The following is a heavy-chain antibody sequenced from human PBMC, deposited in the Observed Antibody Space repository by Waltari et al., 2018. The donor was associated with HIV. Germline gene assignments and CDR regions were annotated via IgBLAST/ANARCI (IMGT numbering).Heavy chain of an antibody. J-gene: IGHJ6*02. CDR2: IKQDGSGK. V-gene: IGHV3-7*03. D-gene: IGHD1-7*01. Sequence: EVQLVESGGGLVQPGGSLRLSCAASGFTFSSYWMSWVRQAPGKGLEGVANIKQDGSGKYYVDSVKGRFTISRDNAKNSLYLQMNSLRAEDTAVYYCARGANWNYARMDVWGQGTTVTVSS. CDR3: ARGANWNYARMDV. CDR1: GFTFSSYW.